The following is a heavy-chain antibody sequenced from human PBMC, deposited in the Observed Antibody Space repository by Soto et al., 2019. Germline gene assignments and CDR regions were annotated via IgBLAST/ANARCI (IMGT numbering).Heavy chain of an antibody. D-gene: IGHD3-22*01. V-gene: IGHV1-18*01. Sequence: ASVKFSCKASGYTFTSYGISWVRQAPGQGLEWMGWISAYNGNTNYAQKLQGRVTMTTDTSTSTAYMELRSLRSDDTAVYYCARGTAYYYDSRGCDYWGQGTLVTVSS. J-gene: IGHJ4*02. CDR3: ARGTAYYYDSRGCDY. CDR1: GYTFTSYG. CDR2: ISAYNGNT.